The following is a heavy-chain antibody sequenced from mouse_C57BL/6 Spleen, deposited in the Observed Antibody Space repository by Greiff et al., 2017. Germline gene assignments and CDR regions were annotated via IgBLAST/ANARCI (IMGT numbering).Heavy chain of an antibody. J-gene: IGHJ2*01. CDR1: GYAFSSYW. Sequence: VQLQQSGAELVKPGASVKISCKASGYAFSSYWMNWVKQRPGKGLEWIGQIYPGDGDTNYNGKFKGKATLTADKSSSTAYMQLSSLTSEDSAVYFGARRVYGNYYFDYWGQGTTLTVSS. V-gene: IGHV1-80*01. CDR2: IYPGDGDT. D-gene: IGHD2-1*01. CDR3: ARRVYGNYYFDY.